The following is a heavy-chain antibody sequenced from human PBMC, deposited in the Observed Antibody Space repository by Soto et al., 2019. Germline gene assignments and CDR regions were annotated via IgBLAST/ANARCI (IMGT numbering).Heavy chain of an antibody. CDR2: ITAYNGNT. CDR1: GYTFSSYG. D-gene: IGHD5-12*01. V-gene: IGHV1-18*01. CDR3: ARALGYSGYAGMDV. Sequence: ASVKVSCKASGYTFSSYGISWVRQAPGQGLEWMGWITAYNGNTNYAQKLQGRVTMTTDTSTSTAYMELRSLRSDDTAVYYCARALGYSGYAGMDVWGQGTTVTVSS. J-gene: IGHJ6*02.